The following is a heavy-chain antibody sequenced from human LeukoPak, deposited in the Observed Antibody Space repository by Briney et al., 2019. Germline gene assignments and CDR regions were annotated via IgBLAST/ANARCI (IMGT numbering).Heavy chain of an antibody. J-gene: IGHJ5*02. CDR3: ARDLRDDSSGYNNWFDP. D-gene: IGHD3-22*01. Sequence: ASVKVSCQASGYTFTSYAMHWVRQAPGQRLEWMGWINAGNGNTKYSQKFQGRVTITRDTSASTAYMELSSLRSEDTAVYYCARDLRDDSSGYNNWFDPWGQGTLVTVSS. CDR2: INAGNGNT. V-gene: IGHV1-3*01. CDR1: GYTFTSYA.